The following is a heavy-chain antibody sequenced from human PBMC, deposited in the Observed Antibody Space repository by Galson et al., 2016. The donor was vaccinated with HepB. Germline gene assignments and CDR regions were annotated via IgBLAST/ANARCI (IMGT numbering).Heavy chain of an antibody. J-gene: IGHJ4*02. D-gene: IGHD1-1*01. CDR3: ARASNWNADPWGY. CDR2: VSFDGSKI. V-gene: IGHV3-30-3*01. CDR1: GFTFDTYA. Sequence: SLRLSCAASGFTFDTYAMHWVRQAPGKGLEWVAVVSFDGSKIFYADSVKGRFTISRDNSKNTMSLQMDGLRTEDTAVYYRARASNWNADPWGYWGQGTLVIVSS.